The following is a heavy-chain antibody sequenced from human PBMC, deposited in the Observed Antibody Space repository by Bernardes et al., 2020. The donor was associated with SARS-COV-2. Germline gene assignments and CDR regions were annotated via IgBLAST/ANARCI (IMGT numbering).Heavy chain of an antibody. CDR3: ARDEGRHRGYDWAY. Sequence: SETLSLTCTVSGGSSGTRSYYWGGIRQPPGKGLEWIGSFYDSGNTYYNASLKSRVTISVDTSKNQFSLSLRSVTAADTAVYYCARDEGRHRGYDWAYWGQGTLVTVSS. V-gene: IGHV4-39*07. CDR2: FYDSGNT. J-gene: IGHJ4*02. D-gene: IGHD5-12*01. CDR1: GGSSGTRSYY.